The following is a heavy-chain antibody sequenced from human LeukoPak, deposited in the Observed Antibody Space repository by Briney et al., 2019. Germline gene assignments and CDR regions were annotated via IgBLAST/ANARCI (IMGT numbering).Heavy chain of an antibody. V-gene: IGHV4-34*01. Sequence: SETLSLNCVVSDGYFRGYHWNWLRQPPGLGLKGIGDITYGGTTNYNPSLSSRITMSVDTSKTQFSLKLTPVTAADTAVYYCARGRYCSSANCYDWFDPWGEGTRVSVSS. CDR1: DGYFRGYH. CDR3: ARGRYCSSANCYDWFDP. CDR2: ITYGGTT. D-gene: IGHD2-2*01. J-gene: IGHJ5*02.